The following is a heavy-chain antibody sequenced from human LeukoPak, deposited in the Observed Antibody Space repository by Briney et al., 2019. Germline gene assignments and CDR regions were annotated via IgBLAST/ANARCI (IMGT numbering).Heavy chain of an antibody. J-gene: IGHJ4*02. CDR1: GFIFSGYS. Sequence: GGSLRLSCAASGFIFSGYSMNWVRQAPGKGLEWVSSISSNSSSIYYADSVKGRSTISRDNTKKSLYLQMNSLRAEGTAVYYCAREGATAGSGYYFDYWGQGSLVTVSS. V-gene: IGHV3-21*01. CDR3: AREGATAGSGYYFDY. CDR2: ISSNSSSI. D-gene: IGHD6-13*01.